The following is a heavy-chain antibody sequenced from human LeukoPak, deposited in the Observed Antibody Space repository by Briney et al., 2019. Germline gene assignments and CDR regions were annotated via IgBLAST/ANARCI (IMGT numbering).Heavy chain of an antibody. Sequence: ASVKVSCKASGYTFTSYGIRWVRQAPGQGLEWMGWISAYNGNTNYAQKLPGRVTMTTDTSTSTAYMELRSLRSDDTAVYYCARDLFPHRGTAVAEDYWGQGTLVTVSS. CDR2: ISAYNGNT. CDR1: GYTFTSYG. D-gene: IGHD6-19*01. V-gene: IGHV1-18*04. CDR3: ARDLFPHRGTAVAEDY. J-gene: IGHJ4*02.